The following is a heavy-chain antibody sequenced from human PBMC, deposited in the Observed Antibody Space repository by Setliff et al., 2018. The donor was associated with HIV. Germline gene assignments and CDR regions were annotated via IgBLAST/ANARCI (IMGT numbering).Heavy chain of an antibody. V-gene: IGHV3-11*06. CDR1: GGSFSDYY. CDR3: ARGYGYDWRGHFDY. J-gene: IGHJ4*02. D-gene: IGHD5-12*01. Sequence: LSLTCAVYGGSFSDYYWNWVRQAPGKGLEWLSYIRATNGNTQYADSVKGRFTISRDNARNSLYLQMNSLRAEDTAVYYCARGYGYDWRGHFDYWGQGTLVTVSS. CDR2: IRATNGNT.